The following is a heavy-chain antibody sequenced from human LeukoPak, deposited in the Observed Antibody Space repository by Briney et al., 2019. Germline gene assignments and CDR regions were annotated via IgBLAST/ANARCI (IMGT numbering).Heavy chain of an antibody. D-gene: IGHD3-10*01. V-gene: IGHV3-48*03. CDR1: GFTFSSYE. J-gene: IGHJ6*03. CDR2: ISSSGTTI. Sequence: GGSLRLSCAASGFTFSSYEMHWVRQAPGKGLEWVSYISSSGTTIYYAESVKGRFTISRDNAENSLYLRMNSLRAEDTAVYYCARDGTGWLGEFNYYYMDVWGKGTTVTISS. CDR3: ARDGTGWLGEFNYYYMDV.